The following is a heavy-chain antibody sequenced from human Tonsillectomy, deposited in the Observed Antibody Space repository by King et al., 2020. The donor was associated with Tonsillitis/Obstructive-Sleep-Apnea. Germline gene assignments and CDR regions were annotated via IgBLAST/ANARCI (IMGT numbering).Heavy chain of an antibody. CDR3: ARDGPPTGSYYFYYYGMDV. V-gene: IGHV3-30*04. J-gene: IGHJ6*02. Sequence: VQLVESGGGVVQPGRSLRLSCAASGFTFSNYAMHWVRQAPGKGLEWVAVISYDGSNKYNADSVKGRFTISRDNSKNTLYLQMNSLRAEDTAVYYCARDGPPTGSYYFYYYGMDVWGQGTTVTVSS. CDR2: ISYDGSNK. CDR1: GFTFSNYA. D-gene: IGHD1-26*01.